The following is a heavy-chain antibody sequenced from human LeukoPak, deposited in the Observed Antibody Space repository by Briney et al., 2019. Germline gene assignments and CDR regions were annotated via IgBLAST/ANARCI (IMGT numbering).Heavy chain of an antibody. Sequence: ASVKVSCKTSGYTFTNYAIGWVRQAPGQGLEWMGGIIPIFGTANYAQKFQGRVTITADESTSTAYMELSSLRSEDTAVYYCARAYIDYYDSSGYTANNWFDPWGQGTLVTVSS. CDR1: GYTFTNYA. CDR2: IIPIFGTA. V-gene: IGHV1-69*13. D-gene: IGHD3-22*01. J-gene: IGHJ5*02. CDR3: ARAYIDYYDSSGYTANNWFDP.